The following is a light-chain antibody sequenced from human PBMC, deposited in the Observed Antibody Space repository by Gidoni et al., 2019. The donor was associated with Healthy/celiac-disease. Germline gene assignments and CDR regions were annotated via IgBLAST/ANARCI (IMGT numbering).Light chain of an antibody. CDR1: QGISSY. CDR3: QQAGKT. CDR2: AAS. J-gene: IGKJ3*01. Sequence: DIQLTQSPSFLSASVGDRVTITCRASQGISSYLAWYQQKPGKASKLLIYAASTLQSGVPSRVSGSGSGTEFTLTISSLQPEDFATYYCQQAGKTFGPGTKVDIK. V-gene: IGKV1-9*01.